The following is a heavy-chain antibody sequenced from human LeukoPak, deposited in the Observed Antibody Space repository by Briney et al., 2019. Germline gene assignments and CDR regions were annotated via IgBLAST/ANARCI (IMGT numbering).Heavy chain of an antibody. V-gene: IGHV1-24*01. D-gene: IGHD6-19*01. CDR2: FDPEDGET. Sequence: GASVKVSCKVSGYTLTELSMHWVRQAPGKGLEWMGGFDPEDGETIYAQKFQGRVTMTEDTSTDTAYMELSSLRSGDTAVYYCATDWARAWLGTYYYYGMDVWGQGTTVTVSS. CDR3: ATDWARAWLGTYYYYGMDV. J-gene: IGHJ6*02. CDR1: GYTLTELS.